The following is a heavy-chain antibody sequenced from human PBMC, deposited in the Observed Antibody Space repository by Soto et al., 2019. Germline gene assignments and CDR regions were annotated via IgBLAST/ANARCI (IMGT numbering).Heavy chain of an antibody. V-gene: IGHV4-31*03. CDR1: GGSISSGNYY. J-gene: IGHJ6*02. D-gene: IGHD2-2*01. Sequence: SETLSLTCTVSGGSISSGNYYWSWIRQHPGKGLQWIGYIYYSGSTSYNPSLKSRVTISEDTSKNHFSLKLSSVTAADTAVYYCARGKDIVVVPASYGGYYYYGMDVWGQGTTVTVSS. CDR2: IYYSGST. CDR3: ARGKDIVVVPASYGGYYYYGMDV.